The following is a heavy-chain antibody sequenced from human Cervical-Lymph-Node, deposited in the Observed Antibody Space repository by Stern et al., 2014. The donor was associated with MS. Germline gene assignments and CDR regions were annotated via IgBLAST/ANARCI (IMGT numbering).Heavy chain of an antibody. D-gene: IGHD1-1*01. CDR3: ARERKVERSSRLLVSFDV. CDR2: INSSGGT. Sequence: QVQLQQWGAGLLRPSETLSLTRAVQGASFSDNYWSWIRQTPGKGLAWIGEINSSGGTHYNPSLMSRATLSVDPSRNQFSLKLSSLTAADTAMYYCARERKVERSSRLLVSFDVWGQGTLVTVSS. V-gene: IGHV4-34*01. J-gene: IGHJ3*01. CDR1: GASFSDNY.